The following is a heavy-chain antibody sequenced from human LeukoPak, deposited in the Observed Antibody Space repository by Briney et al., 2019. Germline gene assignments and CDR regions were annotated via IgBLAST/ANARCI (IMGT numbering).Heavy chain of an antibody. CDR3: ARDHKLFRQLVSYFDY. D-gene: IGHD6-6*01. CDR1: GFTFSSYS. J-gene: IGHJ4*02. V-gene: IGHV3-21*01. CDR2: ISSSSSYI. Sequence: GGSLRLSCAASGFTFSSYSMNWVRQAPGKGLEWVSSISSSSSYIYYADSVKGRFTISRDNAKNSLYLQMNSLRAEDTAVYYCARDHKLFRQLVSYFDYWGQGTLVTVSS.